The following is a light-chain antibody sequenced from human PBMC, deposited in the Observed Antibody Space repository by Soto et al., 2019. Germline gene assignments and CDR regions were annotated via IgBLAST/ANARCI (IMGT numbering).Light chain of an antibody. CDR3: QQYNKWPLT. CDR2: SAS. Sequence: EIVMTQSPATLSVSPGESATLSCRASQSVSSTLAWYQRKPGQAPRLLIYSASTRATGIPARFSGSGSGTEFTLTISSLQYEDFAVYYCQQYNKWPLTFGGGTKVDIK. J-gene: IGKJ4*01. CDR1: QSVSST. V-gene: IGKV3-15*01.